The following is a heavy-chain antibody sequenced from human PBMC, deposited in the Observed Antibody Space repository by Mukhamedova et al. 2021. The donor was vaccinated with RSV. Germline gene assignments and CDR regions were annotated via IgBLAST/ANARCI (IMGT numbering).Heavy chain of an antibody. J-gene: IGHJ4*02. V-gene: IGHV4-38-2*02. D-gene: IGHD3-22*01. CDR2: IYHSGST. CDR3: ARVGGDSSGYFDY. Sequence: GSIYHSGSTYYNPSLKSRVTIAVDTSKNQFSLKLSSVTAADTAVYYCARVGGDSSGYFDYWGQGTLVTVSS.